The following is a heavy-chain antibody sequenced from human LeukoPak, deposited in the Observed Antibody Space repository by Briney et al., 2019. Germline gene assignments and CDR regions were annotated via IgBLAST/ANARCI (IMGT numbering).Heavy chain of an antibody. V-gene: IGHV1-2*04. CDR1: GYTFTGYY. CDR3: ARSLIAVLTPGGPGMDV. CDR2: INPNSGGT. J-gene: IGHJ6*02. D-gene: IGHD6-19*01. Sequence: GASVKVSCKASGYTFTGYYMHWVRQAPGQGLEWMAWINPNSGGTNYAQKFQGWVTMTRDTSISTAYMELSRLRSDDTAVYHCARSLIAVLTPGGPGMDVWGQGTTVTVSS.